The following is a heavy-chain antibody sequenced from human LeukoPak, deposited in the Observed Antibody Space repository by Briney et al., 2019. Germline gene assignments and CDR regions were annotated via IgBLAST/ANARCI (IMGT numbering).Heavy chain of an antibody. CDR2: INPSGGST. CDR1: GYTFTSYY. Sequence: GASVKVSCKASGYTFTSYYMHWVRQAPGQGLEWMGIINPSGGSTSYAQKFQGRVTMTRDTSTSTVYMELSSLRSEDTAVYYCALFRRGAAAWYWGQGTLVTVSS. D-gene: IGHD6-13*01. J-gene: IGHJ4*02. V-gene: IGHV1-46*01. CDR3: ALFRRGAAAWY.